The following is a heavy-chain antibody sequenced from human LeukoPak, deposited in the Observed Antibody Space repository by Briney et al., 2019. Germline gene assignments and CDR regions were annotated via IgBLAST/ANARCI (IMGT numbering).Heavy chain of an antibody. Sequence: PGRPQRLSCAASGFTFSNYGMHWVRQAPGKGLEWVAVISYDGSETHYADSVKGRFTISRDNSKNTLYLQMNSLRAEDTAVYYCAKGGYDSGWYWHFDLWGRGTLVTVSS. V-gene: IGHV3-30*18. CDR3: AKGGYDSGWYWHFDL. D-gene: IGHD6-25*01. CDR2: ISYDGSET. J-gene: IGHJ2*01. CDR1: GFTFSNYG.